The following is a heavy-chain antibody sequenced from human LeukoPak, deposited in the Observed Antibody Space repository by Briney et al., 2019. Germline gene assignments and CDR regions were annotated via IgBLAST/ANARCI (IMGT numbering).Heavy chain of an antibody. Sequence: GGSLRLSCAASGFTFSDYYMSWIRQAPGKGLEWVPYISSSGSTIYYADSVKGRFTISRDNAKNSLYLQMNSLRAEDTAVYYCARVEYYYGSGSYFSFDYWGQGTLVTVSS. D-gene: IGHD3-10*01. J-gene: IGHJ4*02. V-gene: IGHV3-11*01. CDR2: ISSSGSTI. CDR3: ARVEYYYGSGSYFSFDY. CDR1: GFTFSDYY.